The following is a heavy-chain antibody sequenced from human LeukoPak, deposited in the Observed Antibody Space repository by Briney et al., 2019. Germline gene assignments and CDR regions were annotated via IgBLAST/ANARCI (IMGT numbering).Heavy chain of an antibody. J-gene: IGHJ4*02. V-gene: IGHV1-2*04. CDR3: ARAADSNNWYSDY. CDR1: GYTFTGYY. Sequence: GASVKVSCKASGYTFTGYYMHWVRQAPGQGLEWMGWINPNTGGTNYAQKFQDWVTMTRDTSISTAYMELSRLRSDDTAVYYCARAADSNNWYSDYWGQGTLVTVSS. CDR2: INPNTGGT. D-gene: IGHD6-13*01.